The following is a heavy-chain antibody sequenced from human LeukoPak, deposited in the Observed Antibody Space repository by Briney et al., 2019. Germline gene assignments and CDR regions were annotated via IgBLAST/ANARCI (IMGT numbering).Heavy chain of an antibody. CDR1: GGTFSSYA. V-gene: IGHV1-69*13. CDR3: ARAGGIQRVFDY. J-gene: IGHJ4*02. D-gene: IGHD5-18*01. Sequence: SVKVSCKASGGTFSSYAISWVRQAPGQGLEWMGGIIPIFGTANYAQKFQGRVTITADESTSTAYMELSSLRSEDTAVYYCARAGGIQRVFDYWGQGTLVTVSS. CDR2: IIPIFGTA.